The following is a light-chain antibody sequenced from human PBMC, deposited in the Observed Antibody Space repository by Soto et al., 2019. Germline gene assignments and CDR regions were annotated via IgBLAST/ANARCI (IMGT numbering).Light chain of an antibody. J-gene: IGKJ4*01. Sequence: EIVLTQSPATLSLSPGERATLSCRASQNVGGYLAWYQQKPGQAPRLLISDASNRAAGIPAGFSGIGSGTDFTLTISSLEPEDFAVYYCQQRNSWPLTFGGGTKVEIK. CDR3: QQRNSWPLT. CDR1: QNVGGY. CDR2: DAS. V-gene: IGKV3-11*01.